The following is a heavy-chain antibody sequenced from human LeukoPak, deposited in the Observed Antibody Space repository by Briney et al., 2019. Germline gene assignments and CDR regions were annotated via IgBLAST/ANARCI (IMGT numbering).Heavy chain of an antibody. CDR3: AKDWYCSGGSCYSNFDY. D-gene: IGHD2-15*01. CDR1: GFTFSSYG. CDR2: IRYDGSNK. V-gene: IGHV3-30*02. J-gene: IGHJ4*02. Sequence: PGGSLRLSCAASGFTFSSYGMHWVRQAPGKGLEWVAFIRYDGSNKYYADSVKGRFTISRDNSKNTLYLQMNSLRAEDTAVYYCAKDWYCSGGSCYSNFDYWGQGTLGTVS.